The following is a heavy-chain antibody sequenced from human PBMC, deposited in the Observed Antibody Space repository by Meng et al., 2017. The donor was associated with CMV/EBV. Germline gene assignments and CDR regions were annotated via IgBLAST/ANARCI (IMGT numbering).Heavy chain of an antibody. Sequence: GSLRLSCTVSGGSISSSSYYWGWIRQPPGEGLEWIGSIYYSGSTYYNPSLKSRVTISVDTSKNQFSLKLSSVTAADTAVYYCARDTIVVVPAASGGFDYWGQGTLVTVSS. J-gene: IGHJ4*02. CDR2: IYYSGST. CDR3: ARDTIVVVPAASGGFDY. V-gene: IGHV4-39*07. CDR1: GGSISSSSYY. D-gene: IGHD2-2*01.